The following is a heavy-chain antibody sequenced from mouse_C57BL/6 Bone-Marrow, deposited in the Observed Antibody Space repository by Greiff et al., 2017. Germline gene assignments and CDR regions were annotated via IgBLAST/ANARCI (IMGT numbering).Heavy chain of an antibody. CDR3: ARSEANWDWFAY. CDR1: GYAFSSYW. D-gene: IGHD4-1*01. V-gene: IGHV1-80*01. Sequence: LEESGAELVKPGASVKISCKASGYAFSSYWMNWVKQRPGKGLEWIGQIYPGDGDTNYNGKFKGKATLTADKSSSTAYMQLSSLTSEDSAVYFCARSEANWDWFAYWGQGTLVTVSA. CDR2: IYPGDGDT. J-gene: IGHJ3*01.